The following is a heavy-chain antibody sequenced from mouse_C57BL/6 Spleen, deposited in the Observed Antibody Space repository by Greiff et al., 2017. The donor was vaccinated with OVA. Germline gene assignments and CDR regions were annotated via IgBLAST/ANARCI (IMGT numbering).Heavy chain of an antibody. CDR2: INPNNGGT. V-gene: IGHV1-22*01. CDR1: GYTFTDYN. CDR3: AKGKVLFYAMDY. D-gene: IGHD2-14*01. Sequence: VQLQQSGPELVKPGASVKMSCKASGYTFTDYNMHWVKQSHGKSLEWIGYINPNNGGTSYNQKFKGKATLTVNKSSSTAYMELRSLTSEDSAVYYCAKGKVLFYAMDYWGQGTSVTVSS. J-gene: IGHJ4*01.